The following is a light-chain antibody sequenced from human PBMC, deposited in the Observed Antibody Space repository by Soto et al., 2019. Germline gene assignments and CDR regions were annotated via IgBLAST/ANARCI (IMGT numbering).Light chain of an antibody. J-gene: IGKJ1*01. CDR3: QQSSDWPLT. V-gene: IGKV3-15*01. Sequence: EIVMTQSPATLSVSPGERAILSCKASQSVSNRLAWYQQKPGQAPRLLIYRASSRATGIPARFSGSGSGTEFTLTISSLQSEDFALYYCQQSSDWPLTFGQGTKLEIK. CDR1: QSVSNR. CDR2: RAS.